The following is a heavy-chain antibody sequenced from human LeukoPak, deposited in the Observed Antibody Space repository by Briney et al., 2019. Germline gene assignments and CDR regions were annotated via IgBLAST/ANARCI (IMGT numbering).Heavy chain of an antibody. CDR2: IIPIFGTA. J-gene: IGHJ6*02. Sequence: GASVKVSCKASGGTFSSYAISWVRQAPGQGLEWMGGIIPIFGTANYAQKFQGRVTITADESTSTAYMELSSLRSEDTAVYYCARKRHYDSSGYLTLHYYGMDVWGQGTTVTVSS. D-gene: IGHD3-22*01. V-gene: IGHV1-69*13. CDR1: GGTFSSYA. CDR3: ARKRHYDSSGYLTLHYYGMDV.